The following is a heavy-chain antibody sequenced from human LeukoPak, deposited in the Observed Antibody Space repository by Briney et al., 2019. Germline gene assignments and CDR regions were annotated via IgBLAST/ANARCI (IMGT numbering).Heavy chain of an antibody. V-gene: IGHV4-59*01. CDR2: IYYSGST. D-gene: IGHD6-19*01. Sequence: SETLSLTCTVSGGSISSYYWSWIRQPPGKGLEWIGYIYYSGSTNYNPSLKSRVTISVDTSKNQFSLKLSSVTAADTAVYYCARGYSSGWLGYWGQEPWSPTPQ. CDR1: GGSISSYY. J-gene: IGHJ5*01. CDR3: ARGYSSGWLGY.